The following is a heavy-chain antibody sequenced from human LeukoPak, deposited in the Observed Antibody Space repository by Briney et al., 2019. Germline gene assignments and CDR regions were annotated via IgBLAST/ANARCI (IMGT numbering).Heavy chain of an antibody. CDR3: ARVTQTDYDFDY. Sequence: ASVKVSCKASGYIFTGYYMHWVRQAPGQGLEWMGWISGYNGKTKYAQKLQDRVTMTTDTSTTTAYMELRSLRSDDTAVYYCARVTQTDYDFDYWGQGTLVTVSS. J-gene: IGHJ4*02. D-gene: IGHD4-17*01. V-gene: IGHV1-18*04. CDR1: GYIFTGYY. CDR2: ISGYNGKT.